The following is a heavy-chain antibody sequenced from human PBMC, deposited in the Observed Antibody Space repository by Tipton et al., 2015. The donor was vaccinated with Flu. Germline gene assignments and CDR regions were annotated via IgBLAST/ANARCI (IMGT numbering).Heavy chain of an antibody. CDR3: ARDRSMVRALMGVYGMDV. CDR2: ISYDGSVQ. V-gene: IGHV3-33*05. Sequence: SGFTFSSYGMHWVRQAPGKGLEWVTVISYDGSVQTYVDSVKGRFTISRDFSKNTLYLQMDSLRADDTAVYYCARDRSMVRALMGVYGMDVWGQGIMVTVSS. CDR1: GFTFSSYG. J-gene: IGHJ6*02. D-gene: IGHD3-10*01.